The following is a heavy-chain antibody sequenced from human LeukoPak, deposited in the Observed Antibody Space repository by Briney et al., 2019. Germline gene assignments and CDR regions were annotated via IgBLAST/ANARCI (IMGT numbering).Heavy chain of an antibody. J-gene: IGHJ3*02. CDR2: KYYSGSA. V-gene: IGHV4-31*03. CDR3: ATPYCSGISCLDVFNM. D-gene: IGHD2-2*01. Sequence: SQTLSLTCTVSGVSVSDGRYYWTWIRQHPGKGLEWIGYKYYSGSAKYNPSLKSRLTISIDTSKNQFSLQLSSVTAADTATYHCATPYCSGISCLDVFNMWGQGTRVTVSS. CDR1: GVSVSDGRYY.